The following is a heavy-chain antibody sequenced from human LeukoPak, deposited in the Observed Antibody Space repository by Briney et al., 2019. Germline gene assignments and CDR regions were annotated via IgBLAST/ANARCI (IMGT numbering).Heavy chain of an antibody. D-gene: IGHD3-22*01. CDR3: ARASYDSSGYYSYYFDY. CDR2: ISAYSGNT. V-gene: IGHV1-18*01. CDR1: GYTFTSYG. Sequence: ASVKVSCKASGYTFTSYGISWVRQAPGQGLEWMGWISAYSGNTNYAQKLQGRVTMTTDTSTSTAYMELRSLRSDDTAVYYCARASYDSSGYYSYYFDYWGQGTLVTASS. J-gene: IGHJ4*02.